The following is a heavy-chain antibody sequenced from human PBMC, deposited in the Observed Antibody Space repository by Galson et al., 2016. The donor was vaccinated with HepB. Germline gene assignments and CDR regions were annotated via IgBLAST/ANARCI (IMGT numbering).Heavy chain of an antibody. J-gene: IGHJ4*02. V-gene: IGHV4-61*08. D-gene: IGHD5-24*01. CDR1: GGSVISGGYY. CDR2: IHYSGNT. CDR3: ARGKHEMALIRFFDY. Sequence: SETLSLTCTVSGGSVISGGYYWSWIRQPPGKGLEWIGYIHYSGNTNYSPSLKSRVTMSVDTSKNHFSLKLSSVTAADTAVYYCARGKHEMALIRFFDYWGRGTLVTVSS.